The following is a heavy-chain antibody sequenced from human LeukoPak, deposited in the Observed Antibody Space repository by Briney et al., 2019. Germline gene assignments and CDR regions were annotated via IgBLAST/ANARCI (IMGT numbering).Heavy chain of an antibody. CDR1: GYTFTSYD. CDR3: ARGFEDSSGYYYFDY. Sequence: ASVKVSCKASGYTFTSYDINWVRQATGQGLEWMGWMNPKSGNTGYAQKFQGRVTMTRNTSISTAYMDLSSLRYEDTAVYYCARGFEDSSGYYYFDYWGQGTLVTVSS. V-gene: IGHV1-8*01. CDR2: MNPKSGNT. J-gene: IGHJ4*02. D-gene: IGHD3-22*01.